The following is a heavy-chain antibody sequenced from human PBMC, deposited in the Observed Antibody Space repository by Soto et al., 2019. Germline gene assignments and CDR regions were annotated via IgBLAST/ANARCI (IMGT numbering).Heavy chain of an antibody. CDR3: ARTPLRAGVLDY. CDR1: GGSISNDNW. CDR2: IYHTGST. Sequence: QVQLQESGPGLVKPSGTLSLTCAVSGGSISNDNWWSWVRQPPGKGLEWIGEIYHTGSTNYNPSLKSRVTISVDKSKNQFSLKLTSVIAADTAVYYCARTPLRAGVLDYWGQGTLVTVSS. D-gene: IGHD4-17*01. V-gene: IGHV4-4*02. J-gene: IGHJ4*02.